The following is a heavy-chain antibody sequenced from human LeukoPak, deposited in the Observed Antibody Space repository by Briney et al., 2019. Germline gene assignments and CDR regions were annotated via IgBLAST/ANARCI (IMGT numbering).Heavy chain of an antibody. Sequence: RGESLKISCKGSGYSFTSYWIGWVRQMPGKGLEWMGIIYPGDSDTRYSPSFQGQVTISADKSISTAYLQWSSLKASDTAMYYCASRSTHSSAPTWYDYWGQGTLVTVSS. CDR2: IYPGDSDT. D-gene: IGHD6-25*01. V-gene: IGHV5-51*01. J-gene: IGHJ4*02. CDR3: ASRSTHSSAPTWYDY. CDR1: GYSFTSYW.